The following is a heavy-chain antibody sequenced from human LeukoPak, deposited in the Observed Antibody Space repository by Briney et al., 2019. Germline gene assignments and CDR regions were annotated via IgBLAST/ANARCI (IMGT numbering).Heavy chain of an antibody. CDR3: SRGSDESKTRDS. J-gene: IGHJ4*02. Sequence: SETLSLTCAVYGGSFNNYYWSWVRQPPGKGLEWIGEMHTYGFTKVNPSLTSRIRISIDTSKNPFSLTLTSLTAADTAIYYCSRGSDESKTRDSWGQGSLVTVSS. CDR1: GGSFNNYY. V-gene: IGHV4-34*01. D-gene: IGHD6-25*01. CDR2: MHTYGFT.